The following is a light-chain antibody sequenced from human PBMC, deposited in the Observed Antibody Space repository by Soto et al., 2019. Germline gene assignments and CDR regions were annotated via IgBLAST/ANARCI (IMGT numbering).Light chain of an antibody. CDR1: QDIRHD. CDR2: AAS. Sequence: DIQMTQTRSSLSASVGDRVTITCRASQDIRHDLGWYQQKPGKAPKRLIYAASSLQTGVPSRFSGSGSGTEFALTISSLQPEEFATYYCLQHNSYPWTFGQGTKVEIK. J-gene: IGKJ1*01. V-gene: IGKV1-17*01. CDR3: LQHNSYPWT.